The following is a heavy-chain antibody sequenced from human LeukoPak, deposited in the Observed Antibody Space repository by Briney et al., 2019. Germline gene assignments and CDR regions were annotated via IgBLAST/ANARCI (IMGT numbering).Heavy chain of an antibody. CDR1: GYTFTSYA. V-gene: IGHV1-3*01. D-gene: IGHD3-22*01. Sequence: GASVKVSCKASGYTFTSYAIHWVRQAPGQRLEWMAWINADNGNTKYSQNFQGRVTVTRDTSASTAYMELSSLRSEDTAVYYCARDSSAKYYYDSSGYPDYWGQGTLVTVSS. J-gene: IGHJ4*02. CDR3: ARDSSAKYYYDSSGYPDY. CDR2: INADNGNT.